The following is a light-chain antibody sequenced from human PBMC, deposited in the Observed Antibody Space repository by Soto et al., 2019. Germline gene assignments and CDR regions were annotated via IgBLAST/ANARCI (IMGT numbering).Light chain of an antibody. V-gene: IGKV4-1*01. Sequence: DIVMTQSPDSLAVSLGESATINCKSSQSIFYISNNKNYLAWYQQKPGQPPKLLIYWASTRASGVPDRFIGSGSGRDFTLTISSLQAEDVAVYYCQQYFSTRTFXQGTKVDIK. J-gene: IGKJ1*01. CDR2: WAS. CDR1: QSIFYISNNKNY. CDR3: QQYFSTRT.